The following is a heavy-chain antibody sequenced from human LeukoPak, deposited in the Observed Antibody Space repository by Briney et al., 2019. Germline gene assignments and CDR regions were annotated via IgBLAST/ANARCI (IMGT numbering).Heavy chain of an antibody. CDR2: IYPGDSDT. J-gene: IGHJ4*02. CDR3: ARLGIAGTTLYYFDY. D-gene: IGHD1-20*01. CDR1: GYTFTTYW. V-gene: IGHV5-51*01. Sequence: GESLKISCKGSGYTFTTYWIAWVRQMPGKGLEWMGIIYPGDSDTRYSPSFQGQVNISADKSISTAYLQWSSLKASDTAMFYCARLGIAGTTLYYFDYWGQGTLVTVSS.